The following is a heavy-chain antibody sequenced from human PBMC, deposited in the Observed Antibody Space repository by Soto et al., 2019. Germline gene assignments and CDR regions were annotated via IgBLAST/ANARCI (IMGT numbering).Heavy chain of an antibody. CDR2: INAGNGNT. Sequence: ASVKVSCKASGYTFTSYAMHWVRQAPGQRLEWMGWINAGNGNTKYSQKFQGRVTITRDTSASTAYMELSSLRSEDTAVYYCARIRRHCRSTSCYYFDYWGKGTLFTVSS. V-gene: IGHV1-3*01. CDR3: ARIRRHCRSTSCYYFDY. CDR1: GYTFTSYA. J-gene: IGHJ4*02. D-gene: IGHD2-2*01.